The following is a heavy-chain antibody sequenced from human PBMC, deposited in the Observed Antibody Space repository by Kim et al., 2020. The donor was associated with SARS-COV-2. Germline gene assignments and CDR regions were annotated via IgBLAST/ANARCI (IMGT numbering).Heavy chain of an antibody. J-gene: IGHJ6*02. D-gene: IGHD3-16*01. CDR1: GFTFSSYS. Sequence: GGSLRLSCAASGFTFSSYSMNWVRQAPGKGLEWVSYISSSSSTIYYAASVKGRFTISRDNAKNSLYLQMNSLRAEDTAVYYCARGNNYDYVWGRLERSYYYYGMDVWGQGTTGTVSS. V-gene: IGHV3-48*04. CDR3: ARGNNYDYVWGRLERSYYYYGMDV. CDR2: ISSSSSTI.